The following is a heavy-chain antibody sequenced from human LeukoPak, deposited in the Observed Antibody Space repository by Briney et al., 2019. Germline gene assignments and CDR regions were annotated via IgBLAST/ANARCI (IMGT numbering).Heavy chain of an antibody. V-gene: IGHV3-23*01. Sequence: GGSLTLSCAVSGFTFNRNAMSWVRQAPGKGLEWVSGINYSGGHTYYADSVKGRFTISRDNSKNTLYLQMNSLRAEDTAVYYCAKDLSSSLNFDYWGQGTLVTVSS. D-gene: IGHD6-6*01. CDR1: GFTFNRNA. CDR3: AKDLSSSLNFDY. CDR2: INYSGGHT. J-gene: IGHJ4*02.